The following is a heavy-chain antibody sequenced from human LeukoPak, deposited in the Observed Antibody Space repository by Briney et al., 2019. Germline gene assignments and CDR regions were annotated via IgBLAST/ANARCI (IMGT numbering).Heavy chain of an antibody. D-gene: IGHD2-21*01. CDR1: GYTLTELS. CDR3: ARGIPYYYYMDV. J-gene: IGHJ6*03. CDR2: FDPKDGDT. Sequence: GASVKVSCKVSGYTLTELSVHWVRQAPVKGLEWMGNFDPKDGDTIYAQRFQGRVTMTEDTSTHTAYMELSSLRSEDTAVYYCARGIPYYYYMDVWGKGTTVTISS. V-gene: IGHV1-24*01.